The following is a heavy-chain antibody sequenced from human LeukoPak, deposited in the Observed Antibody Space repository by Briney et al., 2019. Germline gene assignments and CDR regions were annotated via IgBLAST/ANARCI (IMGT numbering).Heavy chain of an antibody. V-gene: IGHV4-59*01. CDR3: ARVRVLQEYYYGSGSVRFDP. J-gene: IGHJ5*02. CDR2: IYYSGST. D-gene: IGHD3-10*01. Sequence: TSETLSLTCAVSGGSISSYYWSWIRQPPGKGLEWIGYIYYSGSTNYNPSLKSRVTISVDTSKNQFSLKLSSVTAADTAVYYCARVRVLQEYYYGSGSVRFDPWGQGTLVTVSS. CDR1: GGSISSYY.